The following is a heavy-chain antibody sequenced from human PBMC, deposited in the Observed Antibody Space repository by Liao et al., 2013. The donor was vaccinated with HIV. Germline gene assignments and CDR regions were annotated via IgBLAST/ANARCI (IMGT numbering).Heavy chain of an antibody. V-gene: IGHV4-34*01. CDR3: ARAIVVVTGGQYYYYMDV. Sequence: QVQLQQWGAGLLKPSETLSLTCAVYGGSFSGYYWSWIRQPPGKGLEWIGEINHSGSTNYNPSLKSRVTISVDTSKNQFSLKLSSVTAADTAVYYCARAIVVVTGGQYYYYMDVWGKGTTVTVSS. CDR2: INHSGST. CDR1: GGSFSGYY. D-gene: IGHD3-22*01. J-gene: IGHJ6*03.